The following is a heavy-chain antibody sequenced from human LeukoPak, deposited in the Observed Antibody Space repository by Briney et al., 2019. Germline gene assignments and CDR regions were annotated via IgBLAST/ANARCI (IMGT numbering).Heavy chain of an antibody. J-gene: IGHJ6*03. D-gene: IGHD3-22*01. Sequence: GGSLRLSYAASGFTFSGSASDWVRHASGKGLELVRRIRSEANSYATAYAASVKGRCTISRDDSKTTAYLQINSLKTEDTAVYYCTRRSDGSGYLHYYYYYMDVWGKGTTVTVSS. CDR3: TRRSDGSGYLHYYYYYMDV. V-gene: IGHV3-73*01. CDR2: IRSEANSYAT. CDR1: GFTFSGSA.